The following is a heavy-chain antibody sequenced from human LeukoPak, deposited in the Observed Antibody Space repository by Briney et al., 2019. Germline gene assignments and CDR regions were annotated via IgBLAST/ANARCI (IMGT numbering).Heavy chain of an antibody. J-gene: IGHJ3*02. CDR3: ARPFGVTTYSSAFDI. CDR2: IYPGDSDT. CDR1: GYSFTSYW. D-gene: IGHD4-17*01. Sequence: GESLKISCKGSGYSFTSYWIGWVRQMPGKGLEWMGIIYPGDSDTRYSPSFQGQVTISADKSISTAYLQWSSLKASDTAMYYCARPFGVTTYSSAFDIWGQGTMDTVSS. V-gene: IGHV5-51*01.